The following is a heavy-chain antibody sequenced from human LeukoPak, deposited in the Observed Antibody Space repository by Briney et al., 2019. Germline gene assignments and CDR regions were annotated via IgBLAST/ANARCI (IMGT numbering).Heavy chain of an antibody. CDR2: ISGSGVST. V-gene: IGHV3-23*01. D-gene: IGHD6-6*01. CDR3: AKDRPAPLIAAPQDY. CDR1: GFIFSNYA. J-gene: IGHJ4*02. Sequence: PGGSLRLSCAASGFIFSNYAMTWVRQAPGKGLEWVSTISGSGVSTYYADSAKGRFTISRDNSKNTLYLQMNSLRVEDTAVFYCAKDRPAPLIAAPQDYWGQGTLVTVSS.